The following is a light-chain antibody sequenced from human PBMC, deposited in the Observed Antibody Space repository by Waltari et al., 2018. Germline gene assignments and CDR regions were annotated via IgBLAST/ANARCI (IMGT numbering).Light chain of an antibody. CDR3: ATWDDSLRMV. V-gene: IGLV1-47*01. CDR1: SSNIRKNY. J-gene: IGLJ3*02. Sequence: QSVLSQPPSASGTPGQRPTISWSGSSSNIRKNYLHCYQHLPGTAPKPLIYSNNQRPSGVPDRFSGSKSGTSASLAINGLRSEDEADYYCATWDDSLRMVFGGGTELTVL. CDR2: SNN.